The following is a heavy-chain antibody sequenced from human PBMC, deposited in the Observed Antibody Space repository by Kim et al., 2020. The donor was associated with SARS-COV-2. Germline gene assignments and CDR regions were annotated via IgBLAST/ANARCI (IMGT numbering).Heavy chain of an antibody. D-gene: IGHD2-15*01. V-gene: IGHV3-49*03. CDR3: ARDRSSSVVADV. J-gene: IGHJ6*02. CDR2: VRTETYRATT. Sequence: GGSLRLSCSASGFTFGDYALTWYRQAPGQRLEWVGFVRTETYRATTRYAASVEGRFSISRDNSNSIAYLQMDSLKIEDTAVYYCARDRSSSVVADVWGQGTTVTASS. CDR1: GFTFGDYA.